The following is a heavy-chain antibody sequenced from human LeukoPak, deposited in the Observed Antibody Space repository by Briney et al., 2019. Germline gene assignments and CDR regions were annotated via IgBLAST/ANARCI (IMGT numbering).Heavy chain of an antibody. J-gene: IGHJ4*02. Sequence: ASVKVSCKASGYTFTSYGISWVRQAPGQGLEWMGWISAYNGNTNYAQKLHGRVTMTTDTSTSTAYMELRSLRSDDTAVYYCARSGPYDSSGYYGYWGQGTLVTVSS. D-gene: IGHD3-22*01. V-gene: IGHV1-18*01. CDR1: GYTFTSYG. CDR2: ISAYNGNT. CDR3: ARSGPYDSSGYYGY.